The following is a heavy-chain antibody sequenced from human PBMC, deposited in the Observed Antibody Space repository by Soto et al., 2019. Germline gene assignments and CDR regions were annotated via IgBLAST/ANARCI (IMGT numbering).Heavy chain of an antibody. Sequence: SETLSLTCAVSGGSISSSNWWSWVRQPPGKGLEWIGEIYHSGSTNYNQSLKSRVTIPVDKSKNQFSMKLSSMNAADTAVYYCASSVGGYNYWDALDSWGQGTMVT. CDR1: GGSISSSNW. J-gene: IGHJ3*02. V-gene: IGHV4-4*02. D-gene: IGHD5-12*01. CDR2: IYHSGST. CDR3: ASSVGGYNYWDALDS.